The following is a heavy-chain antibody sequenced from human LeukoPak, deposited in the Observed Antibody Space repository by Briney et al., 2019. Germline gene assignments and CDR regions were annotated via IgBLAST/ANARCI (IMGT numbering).Heavy chain of an antibody. J-gene: IGHJ6*03. Sequence: GGSLRLSCAASGFTFSSYAMSWVRQAPRKGLEWVSAISGSGGSTYYADSVKGRFTISRDNSKNTLYLQMNSLRAEDTAVYYCAKWSSGSYYYYYMDVWGKGTTVTVSS. V-gene: IGHV3-23*01. CDR1: GFTFSSYA. D-gene: IGHD1-26*01. CDR2: ISGSGGST. CDR3: AKWSSGSYYYYYMDV.